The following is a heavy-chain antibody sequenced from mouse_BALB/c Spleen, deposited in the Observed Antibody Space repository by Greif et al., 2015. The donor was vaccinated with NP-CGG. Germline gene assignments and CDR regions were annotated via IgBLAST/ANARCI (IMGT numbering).Heavy chain of an antibody. CDR2: INPYNDAT. D-gene: IGHD2-14*01. Sequence: VQLQQSGPELVKPVASVQMSCKTSGYTFTSYVMPWVKQKPGQGLECLGYINPYNDATQYNETFNSKATVPSDQSSTTAYMELSSLTSEDSAVYYCALYRYDHYYAMDDCRQGTSVIVSS. V-gene: IGHV1-14*01. CDR1: GYTFTSYV. J-gene: IGHJ4*01. CDR3: ALYRYDHYYAMDD.